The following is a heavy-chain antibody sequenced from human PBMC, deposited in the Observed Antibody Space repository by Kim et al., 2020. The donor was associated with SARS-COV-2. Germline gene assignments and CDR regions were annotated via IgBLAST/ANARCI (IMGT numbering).Heavy chain of an antibody. Sequence: GGSLRLSCAASGFIFSDHYIDWVRQAPGKGLEWVRRSRNKRYSYTTEYAASVRGRFTTSRDDSKDSLYLQMNSLKIEDTAIYYCVRGITVGSIVYVDYWGRGALVTVSS. J-gene: IGHJ4*02. CDR3: VRGITVGSIVYVDY. V-gene: IGHV3-72*01. CDR1: GFIFSDHY. D-gene: IGHD3-10*01. CDR2: SRNKRYSYTT.